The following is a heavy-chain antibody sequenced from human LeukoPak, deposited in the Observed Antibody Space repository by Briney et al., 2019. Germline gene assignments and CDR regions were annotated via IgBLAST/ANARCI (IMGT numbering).Heavy chain of an antibody. CDR1: GFDFSSQW. CDR2: ISASGAST. J-gene: IGHJ4*02. D-gene: IGHD3-10*01. V-gene: IGHV3-23*01. CDR3: AKDRAQTPLKY. Sequence: GGSLRLSCAASGFDFSSQWMSWVRQAPGKGLEWVSAISASGASTFYADSVKGRFTISRDNSKNTLYLQMNSLRADDTAVYYCAKDRAQTPLKYWGQGTLVTVSS.